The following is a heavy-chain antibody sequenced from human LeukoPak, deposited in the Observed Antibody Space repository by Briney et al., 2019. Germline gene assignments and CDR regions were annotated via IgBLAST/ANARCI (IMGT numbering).Heavy chain of an antibody. J-gene: IGHJ3*02. V-gene: IGHV4-59*01. CDR1: GGSISSFY. Sequence: PSETLSLTCTVSGGSISSFYWSWIRQPPGKGLEWIAYIDYRGSTTYNPSLRSRVTISVDTSRNQFSLKLYSVTAADTAVYYCARSRSGYSYDHAAFEIWGQGTMVTVSS. CDR2: IDYRGST. D-gene: IGHD5-18*01. CDR3: ARSRSGYSYDHAAFEI.